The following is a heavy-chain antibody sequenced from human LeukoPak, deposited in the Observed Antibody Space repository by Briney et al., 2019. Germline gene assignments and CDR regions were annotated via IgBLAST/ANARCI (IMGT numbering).Heavy chain of an antibody. CDR1: GFSVSSNY. V-gene: IGHV3-23*01. Sequence: GGSLRLSCAASGFSVSSNYMTWVRQVPGKGPEWVSSMSGSGSSTDYADSVKGRFTISRDNSKNTLYLQMNSLRAEDTALYYCAKDAQGLVRGGIYFDFWGQGSLVTVSS. CDR2: MSGSGSST. D-gene: IGHD6-19*01. CDR3: AKDAQGLVRGGIYFDF. J-gene: IGHJ4*02.